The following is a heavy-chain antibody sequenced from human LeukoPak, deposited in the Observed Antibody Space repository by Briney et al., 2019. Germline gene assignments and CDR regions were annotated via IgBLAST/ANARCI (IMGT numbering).Heavy chain of an antibody. CDR2: IIPIFGTA. CDR1: GGTFSSYA. D-gene: IGHD3-3*01. J-gene: IGHJ6*03. Sequence: SVKVSCKASGGTFSSYAISWVRQAPGQGLEWMGGIIPIFGTANNAQKFQGRVTITTDESTSTAYMELSSLRSEDTAVYYCASATPITIFGVVTNYYYYYMDVWGKGTTVTVSS. V-gene: IGHV1-69*05. CDR3: ASATPITIFGVVTNYYYYYMDV.